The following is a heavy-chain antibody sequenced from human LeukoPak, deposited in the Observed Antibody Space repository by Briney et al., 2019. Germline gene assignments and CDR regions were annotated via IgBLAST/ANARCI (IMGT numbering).Heavy chain of an antibody. V-gene: IGHV3-48*01. D-gene: IGHD3-3*01. CDR3: ARDHYDFWSGYYYYYYYMDV. CDR1: GFPFSSYS. Sequence: GGSLRLSCAASGFPFSSYSMNWVRQAPGKGLEWVSYISSSSSTIYYADPVKGRFTISRDNAKNSLYLQMNSLRAEDTAVYYCARDHYDFWSGYYYYYYYMDVWGKGTTVAVSS. CDR2: ISSSSSTI. J-gene: IGHJ6*03.